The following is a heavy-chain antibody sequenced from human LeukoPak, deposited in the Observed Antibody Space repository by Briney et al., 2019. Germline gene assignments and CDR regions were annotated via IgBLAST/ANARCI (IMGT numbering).Heavy chain of an antibody. CDR1: GITFSNYA. V-gene: IGHV3-23*01. Sequence: AGGSLRLSCVASGITFSNYAVSWVRQAPEKGLDWVSVISGSAHKIRYADSVKGRFTISRDNSENIVYLQMNNLRVEDTAVYYCAGRPTAYSSGYIHWGQGTLVTVSS. J-gene: IGHJ4*02. D-gene: IGHD5-18*01. CDR3: AGRPTAYSSGYIH. CDR2: ISGSAHKI.